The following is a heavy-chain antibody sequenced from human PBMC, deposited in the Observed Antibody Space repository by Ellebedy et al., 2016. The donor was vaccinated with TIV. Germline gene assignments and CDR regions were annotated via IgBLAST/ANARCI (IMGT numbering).Heavy chain of an antibody. Sequence: GESLKISCVASGFTFSTYAMHWVRQAPGKGLEWVAFTWYDGGNKYYADSVKGRFTISRDNSKDTLYLQMNNLGAEDTAVYYCARDRHVNRGDCLDYWGQGTLVTASS. J-gene: IGHJ4*02. CDR3: ARDRHVNRGDCLDY. V-gene: IGHV3-33*01. CDR2: TWYDGGNK. CDR1: GFTFSTYA. D-gene: IGHD2-21*02.